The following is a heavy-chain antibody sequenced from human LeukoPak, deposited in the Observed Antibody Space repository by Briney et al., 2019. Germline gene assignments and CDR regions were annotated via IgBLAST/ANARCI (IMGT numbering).Heavy chain of an antibody. CDR3: ARGMKVRQQLVPRGSFDY. Sequence: GRSLRLSCAASGFTFDVYSMHWVRQAPGKGLEWVSGIRWNGGSIGYADSVKGRFTISRDNAKNSLYLQMNSLRAEDTAVYYCARGMKVRQQLVPRGSFDYWGQGTLVTVSS. CDR1: GFTFDVYS. D-gene: IGHD6-13*01. J-gene: IGHJ4*02. V-gene: IGHV3-9*01. CDR2: IRWNGGSI.